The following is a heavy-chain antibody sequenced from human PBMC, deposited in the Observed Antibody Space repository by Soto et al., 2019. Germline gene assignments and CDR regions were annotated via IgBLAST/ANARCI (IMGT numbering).Heavy chain of an antibody. CDR1: GLTFSSYW. CDR3: TRASGSNIHFDY. J-gene: IGHJ4*02. CDR2: INTDGSST. D-gene: IGHD1-26*01. V-gene: IGHV3-74*01. Sequence: EVQLVESGGGLVQPGGSLRLSCAASGLTFSSYWMHWVRQAPGKGLVWVSRINTDGSSTTYADSVKGRFTISRDNTKNTLYLQMNSVRVEDTAVYYCTRASGSNIHFDYWGQGTLVTVSS.